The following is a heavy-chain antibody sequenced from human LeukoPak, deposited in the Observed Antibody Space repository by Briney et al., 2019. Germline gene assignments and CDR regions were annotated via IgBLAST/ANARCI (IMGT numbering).Heavy chain of an antibody. V-gene: IGHV3-48*03. J-gene: IGHJ4*02. CDR3: ARAPAYDFWSGYYPRPFDY. D-gene: IGHD3-3*01. CDR2: ISSSGSTI. CDR1: GFTFSSYE. Sequence: GGSLRLSCAASGFTFSSYEMNWVRQAPGKGLEWVSYISSSGSTIYYADSVKGRFTISRDNAKNSLYLQMNSLRAEDTAVYYCARAPAYDFWSGYYPRPFDYWGQGTLSPSPQ.